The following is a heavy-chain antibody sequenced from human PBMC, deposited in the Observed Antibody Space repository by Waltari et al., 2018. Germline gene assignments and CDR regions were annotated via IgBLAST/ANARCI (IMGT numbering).Heavy chain of an antibody. CDR3: ARVDGSGWTIDY. V-gene: IGHV4-38-2*01. J-gene: IGHJ4*02. CDR1: GYYISSGYY. Sequence: QVQLQESGPGLVKPSETLSLTCAVSGYYISSGYYWGWIRQPPGKGLEWIGSIYHSVSTYYNPSLKSRVTISVDTSKNQFSLKLSSVTAADTAVYYCARVDGSGWTIDYWGQGTLVTISS. D-gene: IGHD6-19*01. CDR2: IYHSVST.